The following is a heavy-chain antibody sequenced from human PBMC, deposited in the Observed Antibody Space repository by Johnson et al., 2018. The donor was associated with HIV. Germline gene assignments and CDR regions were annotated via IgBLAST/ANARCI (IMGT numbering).Heavy chain of an antibody. J-gene: IGHJ3*02. V-gene: IGHV3-30*02. Sequence: QVQLVESGGGVVQPGGSLRLSCAASGFTFSSYGLHWVRQAPGKGLEWVAFIRYDGTNKYYADSVKGRFTISRDNSKNTLSLQMNSLRVEDTAMYYCAKARSLLDYGGLDAFDIWGQGTLVIVSS. D-gene: IGHD4-23*01. CDR2: IRYDGTNK. CDR3: AKARSLLDYGGLDAFDI. CDR1: GFTFSSYG.